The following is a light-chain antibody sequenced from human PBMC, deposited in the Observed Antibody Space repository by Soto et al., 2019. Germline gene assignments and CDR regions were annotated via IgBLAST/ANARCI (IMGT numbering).Light chain of an antibody. V-gene: IGLV2-11*01. CDR3: YSYAGRYTFAI. J-gene: IGLJ2*01. CDR2: DVT. CDR1: SSDVGGYNY. Sequence: QSVLTQPRSVSGSPGQSVTISCTGTSSDVGGYNYVSWYQQHPGKAPKLMIYDVTKRPSGVPDRFSGSKSGNTASLTISGLQAEDEADYYCYSYAGRYTFAIFGGGTQLTVL.